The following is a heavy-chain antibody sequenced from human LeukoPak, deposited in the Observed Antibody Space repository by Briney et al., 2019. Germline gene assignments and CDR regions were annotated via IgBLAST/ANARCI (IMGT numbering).Heavy chain of an antibody. J-gene: IGHJ6*02. D-gene: IGHD2-15*01. CDR3: ARDLVGYCSGGSCYRPYYYYGMDV. V-gene: IGHV3-23*01. CDR2: ISGSDST. CDR1: GFTFSSFA. Sequence: PGGSLRLSCAASGFTFSSFAMSWVRHAPGKGLEWVSAISGSDSTYYADSVKGRFTISRDNSKNTLYLQMNSLRAEDTAVYYCARDLVGYCSGGSCYRPYYYYGMDVWGQGTTVTVSS.